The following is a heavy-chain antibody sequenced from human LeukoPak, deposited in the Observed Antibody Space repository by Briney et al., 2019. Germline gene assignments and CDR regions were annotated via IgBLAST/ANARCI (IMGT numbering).Heavy chain of an antibody. D-gene: IGHD3-10*01. CDR2: IYPGDSDT. V-gene: IGHV5-51*01. CDR1: GYSFTSYW. J-gene: IGHJ6*02. Sequence: GESLKIFCKGSGYSFTSYWIGWVRQMPGKGLEWMGIIYPGDSDTRYSPSFQGQVTISADKSISTAYLQWSSLKASDTAMYYCARHLNYGSGKTEWGDYYYYGMDVWGQGTTVTVSS. CDR3: ARHLNYGSGKTEWGDYYYYGMDV.